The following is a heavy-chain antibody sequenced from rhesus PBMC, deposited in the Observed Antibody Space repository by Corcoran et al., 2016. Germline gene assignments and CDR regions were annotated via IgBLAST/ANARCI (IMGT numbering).Heavy chain of an antibody. CDR2: IYGSGGST. Sequence: QVQLQESGPGVVKPSETLSLTCTVSGGSISDSYYWSWIRPPPGKGLEWMGRIYGSGGSTNYNPSLKVRVTISRATSKNQCSLKLSSVTAADTAVYYCARAHSSGWYLYYFDYWGQGVLVTVSS. D-gene: IGHD6-31*01. J-gene: IGHJ4*01. CDR3: ARAHSSGWYLYYFDY. CDR1: GGSISDSYY. V-gene: IGHV4-106*01.